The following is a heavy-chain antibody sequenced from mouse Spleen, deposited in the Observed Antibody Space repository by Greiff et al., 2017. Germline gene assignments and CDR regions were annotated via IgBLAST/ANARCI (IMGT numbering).Heavy chain of an antibody. CDR2: IYPGSGNT. D-gene: IGHD1-2*01. CDR3: ARRGFHY. J-gene: IGHJ2*01. V-gene: IGHV1-77*01. CDR1: GYTFTDYY. Sequence: QVQLQQSGAELARPGASVKLSCKASGYTFTDYYINWVKQRTGQGLEWIGEIYPGSGNTYYNEKFKGKATLTADKSSSTAYMQLSSLTSEDSAVYFCARRGFHYWGQGTTLTVSS.